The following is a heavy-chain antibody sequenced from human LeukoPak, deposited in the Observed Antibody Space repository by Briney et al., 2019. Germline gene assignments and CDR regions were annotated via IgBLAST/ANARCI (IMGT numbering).Heavy chain of an antibody. Sequence: SETLSHTCTVSGGSISSYYWSWIRQPAGKGLEWIGRIYTSGSTNYNPSLKSRVTMSVDTSKNQFSLKLSSVTAADTAVYYCARHYYDSSGYYRFDYWGQGTLVTVSS. J-gene: IGHJ4*02. D-gene: IGHD3-22*01. CDR1: GGSISSYY. CDR3: ARHYYDSSGYYRFDY. CDR2: IYTSGST. V-gene: IGHV4-4*07.